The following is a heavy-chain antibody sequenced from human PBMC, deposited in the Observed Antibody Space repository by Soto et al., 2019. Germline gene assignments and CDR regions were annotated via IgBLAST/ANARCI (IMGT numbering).Heavy chain of an antibody. Sequence: GGPFSTYAISWVRQAPGQGLEWMGGIIPMFGTANYAQRFQDRVMITADESTNTVYMELSSLRSEDTAVYFCASGIQLWLRRINNGYSGWGQGTLVTVSS. D-gene: IGHD5-18*01. V-gene: IGHV1-69*01. CDR1: GGPFSTYA. CDR3: ASGIQLWLRRINNGYSG. CDR2: IIPMFGTA. J-gene: IGHJ4*02.